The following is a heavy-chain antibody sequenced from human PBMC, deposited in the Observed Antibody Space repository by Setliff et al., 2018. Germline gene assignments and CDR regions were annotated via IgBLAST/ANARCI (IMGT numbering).Heavy chain of an antibody. CDR3: ARAVEKGTYWYFDL. D-gene: IGHD1-1*01. V-gene: IGHV4-61*02. CDR2: IHTTGST. J-gene: IGHJ2*01. CDR1: GASISSGRYY. Sequence: PSETLSLTCTVSGASISSGRYYWSWIRQPAGKGLEWVGRIHTTGSTNYNPSLKSRVTISLDTSKNQLSLKLSSVTAADTAVFYCARAVEKGTYWYFDLWGRGTLVTVSS.